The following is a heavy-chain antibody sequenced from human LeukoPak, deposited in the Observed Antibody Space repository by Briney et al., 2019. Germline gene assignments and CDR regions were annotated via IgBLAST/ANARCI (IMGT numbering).Heavy chain of an antibody. CDR1: GYTFTGYY. V-gene: IGHV1-2*02. Sequence: ASVKVSCKASGYTFTGYYMHWVRQAPGQGLEWMGWINPNSGGTNYAQKFQGRVAMTRDTSISTAYMELSRLRSDDTAVCYCARERKRFGELSAFWGQGTLVTVSS. J-gene: IGHJ4*02. D-gene: IGHD3-10*01. CDR2: INPNSGGT. CDR3: ARERKRFGELSAF.